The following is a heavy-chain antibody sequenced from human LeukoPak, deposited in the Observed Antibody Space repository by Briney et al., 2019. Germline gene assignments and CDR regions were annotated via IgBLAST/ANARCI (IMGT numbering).Heavy chain of an antibody. J-gene: IGHJ4*02. CDR1: GGSISSYY. V-gene: IGHV4-59*01. CDR3: VRAVGGDGSGSL. Sequence: SETLSLTCTVSGGSISSYYWSWIRQPPGKGLGWIGYIYYSGSTNYNPSLKSQVTISVDTSKNQFSLRLSSVTAADTAVYYCVRAVGGDGSGSLWGPGTLVTVSS. CDR2: IYYSGST. D-gene: IGHD3-10*01.